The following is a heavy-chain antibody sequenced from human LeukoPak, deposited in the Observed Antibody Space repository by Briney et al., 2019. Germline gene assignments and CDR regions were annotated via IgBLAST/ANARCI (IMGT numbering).Heavy chain of an antibody. V-gene: IGHV1-2*02. D-gene: IGHD5-24*01. CDR1: GYTFTGYY. CDR3: ARALWLQSDAFDI. J-gene: IGHJ3*02. Sequence: VASGKVSCKASGYTFTGYYMHWVRQAPGQGLEWMGWINPNSGGTNYAQRFQGRVTMTRDTSISTAYMELNRLRSDDTAVYYCARALWLQSDAFDIWGQETMLTVSS. CDR2: INPNSGGT.